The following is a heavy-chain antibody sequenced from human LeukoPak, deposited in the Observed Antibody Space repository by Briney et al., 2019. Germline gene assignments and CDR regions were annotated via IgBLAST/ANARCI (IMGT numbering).Heavy chain of an antibody. Sequence: GGSLRLSCAASEFTFSTYAMHWVRQAPGKGPEWVAVISRDGLDTYYADSVRGRFTISRDNSMDTLYLQMNSLQEEGMGFYFCARAVRAPGTPENGFDLWGQGTMVTVSS. CDR2: ISRDGLDT. J-gene: IGHJ3*01. D-gene: IGHD6-13*01. CDR1: EFTFSTYA. V-gene: IGHV3-30*04. CDR3: ARAVRAPGTPENGFDL.